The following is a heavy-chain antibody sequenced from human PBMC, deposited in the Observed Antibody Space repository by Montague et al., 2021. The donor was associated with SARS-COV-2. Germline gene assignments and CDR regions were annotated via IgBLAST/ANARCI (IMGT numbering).Heavy chain of an antibody. V-gene: IGHV4-39*01. J-gene: IGHJ4*02. Sequence: SETLSLTCSFSGGSISTVSYYWGWIRQPPGKGLEWIGSIYYSGDTYYNPSLKSRVTISVDTSKNQFSLRLSSVTAADTAVYYCVRGGDYTGDGRVDYWGQGTLVPVSS. CDR3: VRGGDYTGDGRVDY. CDR1: GGSISTVSYY. CDR2: IYYSGDT. D-gene: IGHD4-11*01.